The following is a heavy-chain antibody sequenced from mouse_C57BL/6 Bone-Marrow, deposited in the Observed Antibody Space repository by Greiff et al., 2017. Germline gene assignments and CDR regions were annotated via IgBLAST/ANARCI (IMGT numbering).Heavy chain of an antibody. CDR3: AREDSYYYGISPYWYFDV. D-gene: IGHD1-1*01. CDR2: IHPNSGST. J-gene: IGHJ1*03. Sequence: VQLQQPGAELVKPGASVKLSCKASGYTFTSYWMHWVKQRPGQGLEWIGMIHPNSGSTNYNEKFKSKATLTVDKSSSTAYMQLSSLTSEDSAVYYCAREDSYYYGISPYWYFDVWGTGTTVTVAS. V-gene: IGHV1-64*01. CDR1: GYTFTSYW.